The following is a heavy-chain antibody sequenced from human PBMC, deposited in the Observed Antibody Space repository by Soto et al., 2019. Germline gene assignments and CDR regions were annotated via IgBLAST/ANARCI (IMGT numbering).Heavy chain of an antibody. CDR1: LFTFRSYG. V-gene: IGHV3-30*18. CDR3: AKEEVPHRFEY. CDR2: ISFDVSNK. Sequence: ARSLRLSCVSSLFTFRSYGRDLVLHAPGKGLEWVAVISFDVSNKYYADSVKGRFTISRDNSKNTLYLQMNSLRAEDTAVYYCAKEEVPHRFEYWGQGTLVTVSS. J-gene: IGHJ4*02.